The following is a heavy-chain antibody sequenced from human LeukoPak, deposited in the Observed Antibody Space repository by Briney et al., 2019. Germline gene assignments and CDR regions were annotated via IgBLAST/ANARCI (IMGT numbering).Heavy chain of an antibody. CDR1: GGTFSSYA. V-gene: IGHV1-69*13. CDR3: ARGYYGSGTLGYYGMDV. Sequence: EASVKVCCKASGGTFSSYAISWVRQAPGQGLEWMGGIIPIFGTANYAQKFQGRVTITADESTSTAYMELSSLRSEDTAVYYCARGYYGSGTLGYYGMDVWGKGTTVTVSS. CDR2: IIPIFGTA. J-gene: IGHJ6*04. D-gene: IGHD3-10*01.